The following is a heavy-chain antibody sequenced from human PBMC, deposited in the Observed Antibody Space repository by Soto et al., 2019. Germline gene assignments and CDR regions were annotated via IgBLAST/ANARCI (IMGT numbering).Heavy chain of an antibody. CDR3: ARVLVFYGGFDP. CDR2: ISSSGSTI. D-gene: IGHD2-21*02. Sequence: LRHSCGVAKFTITDYYMSCISKTPGKGLEWVSYISSSGSTIYYADSVKGRFTISRDNAKNSLYLQMNSLRAEDTAVYYCARVLVFYGGFDPWGQGTLVTVSS. J-gene: IGHJ5*02. CDR1: KFTITDYY. V-gene: IGHV3-11*01.